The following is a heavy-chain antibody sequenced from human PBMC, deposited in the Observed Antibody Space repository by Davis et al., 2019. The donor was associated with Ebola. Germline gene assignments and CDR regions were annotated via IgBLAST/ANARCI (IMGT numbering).Heavy chain of an antibody. J-gene: IGHJ4*02. D-gene: IGHD1-7*01. CDR1: GFTFSDHY. CDR2: IKSKTDGGTT. V-gene: IGHV3-15*01. Sequence: PGGSLRLSCAASGFTFSDHYMDWVRQAPGKGLEWVGRIKSKTDGGTTDYAAPVKGRFTISRDDSKNTLYLQMNSLKTEDTAVYYCTTEGPWVSGTTAFDYWGQGTLVTVSS. CDR3: TTEGPWVSGTTAFDY.